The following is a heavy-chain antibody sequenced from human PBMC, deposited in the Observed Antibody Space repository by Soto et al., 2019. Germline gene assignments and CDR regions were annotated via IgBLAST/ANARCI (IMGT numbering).Heavy chain of an antibody. CDR2: INPNSGGT. V-gene: IGHV1-2*04. Sequence: ASVKVSCKASGYTFTGYYMHWVRQAPGQGLEWMGWINPNSGGTNYAQKFQGWVTMTRDTSISTAYMELSRLRSDDTAVYYCARDVATYYYDSSGQFDYWGQGTLVTVSS. D-gene: IGHD3-22*01. J-gene: IGHJ4*02. CDR1: GYTFTGYY. CDR3: ARDVATYYYDSSGQFDY.